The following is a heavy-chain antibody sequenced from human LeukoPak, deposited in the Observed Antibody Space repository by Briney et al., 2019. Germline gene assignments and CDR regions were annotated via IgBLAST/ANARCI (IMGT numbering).Heavy chain of an antibody. V-gene: IGHV1-18*01. CDR3: ARDTWDRDTSAHFNL. CDR1: GYRFSNFG. J-gene: IGHJ2*01. CDR2: ISGYDGSR. Sequence: ASVKVSCKASGYRFSNFGISWVRQAPGQRLDWMGWISGYDGSRAYAQKFRDRVLLSTDSSANTAYLILTSLTSDDSAIYYCARDTWDRDTSAHFNLWGRGTLVTVSS. D-gene: IGHD1-26*01.